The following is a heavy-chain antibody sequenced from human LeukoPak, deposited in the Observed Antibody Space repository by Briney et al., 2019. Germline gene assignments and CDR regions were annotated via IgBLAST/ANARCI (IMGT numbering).Heavy chain of an antibody. J-gene: IGHJ4*02. V-gene: IGHV3-20*04. Sequence: GGSLRLSCTASGFVFDEHGMTWVRQVPGKGLEWVSGINWSGKSTSYGDPVRGRFTISRDNAKNSLSLQMDSLRAEDTAVYYCARVSLYDSGYGYWGQGTLVTVSS. CDR2: INWSGKST. D-gene: IGHD3-3*01. CDR3: ARVSLYDSGYGY. CDR1: GFVFDEHG.